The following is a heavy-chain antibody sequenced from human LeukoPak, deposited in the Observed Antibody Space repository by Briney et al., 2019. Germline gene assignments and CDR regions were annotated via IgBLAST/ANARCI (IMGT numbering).Heavy chain of an antibody. CDR1: GYSFTNYW. CDR3: ARIWLRAFDI. Sequence: GESLKISCKGSGYSFTNYWIAWVRQMPGKGLEWMGIIYPDDSDTRYSPSFQGQVTISADKSISTAYLPWSSLKASDAAMYYCARIWLRAFDIWGQGTMVTVSS. J-gene: IGHJ3*02. CDR2: IYPDDSDT. D-gene: IGHD3-16*01. V-gene: IGHV5-51*01.